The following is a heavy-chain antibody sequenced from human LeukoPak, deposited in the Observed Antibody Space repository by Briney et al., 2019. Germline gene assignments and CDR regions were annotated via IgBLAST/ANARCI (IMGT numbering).Heavy chain of an antibody. CDR3: AKDPGLSYYDSSGSPPGN. CDR2: ISGSGGST. CDR1: GFTFSSYA. D-gene: IGHD3-22*01. V-gene: IGHV3-23*01. J-gene: IGHJ4*02. Sequence: GGSLRLSCAASGFTFSSYAMSWVRQAPGKGLEWVSAISGSGGSTYYADSVKGRFTISRDNSKNTLYLQMNSLRAEDTAVYYCAKDPGLSYYDSSGSPPGNRGQGTLVTVSS.